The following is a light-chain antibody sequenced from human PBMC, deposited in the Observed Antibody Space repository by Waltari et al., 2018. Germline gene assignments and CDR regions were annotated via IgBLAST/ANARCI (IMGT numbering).Light chain of an antibody. J-gene: IGLJ7*01. CDR1: SSNIGKNY. CDR3: GTWDSSLSGAV. V-gene: IGLV1-51*02. Sequence: QSVLTQPPSVSAAPGQRVNISCSGGSSNIGKNYVSWYRQFPGTAPKLLIYENTERPSGIPGRFSGSKSGTSATLDITGLQAGDEADYYCGTWDSSLSGAVFGGGTHLTVL. CDR2: ENT.